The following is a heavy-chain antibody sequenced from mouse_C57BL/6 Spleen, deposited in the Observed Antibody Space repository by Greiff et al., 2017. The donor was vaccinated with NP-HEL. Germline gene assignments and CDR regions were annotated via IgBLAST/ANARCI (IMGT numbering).Heavy chain of an antibody. CDR2: ISDGGSYT. D-gene: IGHD1-1*01. J-gene: IGHJ1*03. CDR1: GFTFSSYA. Sequence: EVKVEESGGGLVKPGGSLKLSCAASGFTFSSYAMSWVRQTPEKRLEWVATISDGGSYTYYPDNVKGRFTISRDNAKNNLYLQMSHLKSEDTAMYYCARDEDYYGSSYGYFDVWGTGTTVTVSS. V-gene: IGHV5-4*01. CDR3: ARDEDYYGSSYGYFDV.